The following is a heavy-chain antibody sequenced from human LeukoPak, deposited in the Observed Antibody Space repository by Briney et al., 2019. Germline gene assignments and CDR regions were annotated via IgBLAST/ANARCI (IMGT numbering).Heavy chain of an antibody. J-gene: IGHJ6*03. CDR2: ISSSSSYI. V-gene: IGHV3-21*01. CDR3: ARTHTYYDILTGHFPYYMDV. D-gene: IGHD3-9*01. Sequence: PGGSLRLSCAASGFTFSSYSMNWVRQAPGKGLEWVSSISSSSSYIYYADSVKGRFTISRDNAKNSLYLQMNSLRAEDTAVYYCARTHTYYDILTGHFPYYMDVWGKGTTVTVSS. CDR1: GFTFSSYS.